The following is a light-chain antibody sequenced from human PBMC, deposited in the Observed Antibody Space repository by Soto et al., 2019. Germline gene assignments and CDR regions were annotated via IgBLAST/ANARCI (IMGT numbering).Light chain of an antibody. CDR2: GAS. V-gene: IGKV3-20*01. CDR1: QSVGSSY. CDR3: QQYGSSPPYT. J-gene: IGKJ2*01. Sequence: EIVLTQSPGTLSLSPGERATLSCRASQSVGSSYLAWYQQKPGQAPRLLIYGASSRATGIPDRFSGSGSGAEFTLTISRLEAEDFAVYYCQQYGSSPPYTFGQGTKLEIK.